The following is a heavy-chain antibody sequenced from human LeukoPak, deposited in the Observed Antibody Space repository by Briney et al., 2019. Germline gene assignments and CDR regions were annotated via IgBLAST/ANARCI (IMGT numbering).Heavy chain of an antibody. CDR2: INPNSGGT. V-gene: IGHV1-2*02. CDR3: ARASYYYDSSGYPGYYFDY. Sequence: ASVKVSCKASGYTFTAYYMHWVRQAPGQGLEWMGWINPNSGGTNYAQKFQGRVTMTRDTSISTAYMELSRLRSDDTAVYYCARASYYYDSSGYPGYYFDYWGQGTLVTVSS. CDR1: GYTFTAYY. J-gene: IGHJ4*02. D-gene: IGHD3-22*01.